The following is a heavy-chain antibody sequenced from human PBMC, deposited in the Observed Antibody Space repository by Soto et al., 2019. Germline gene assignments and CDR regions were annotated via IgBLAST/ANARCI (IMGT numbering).Heavy chain of an antibody. CDR2: ISAYNGNT. Sequence: QVQLVQSGAEVKRPGASVKVSCKASGYTFTNFGISWVRQAPGQGLEWMGWISAYNGNTIYAQNFQGRVTMTTDTHTSTAYMELRSLRSDDTAVYCCARGVTPIDYWGQGTLVTVSS. CDR1: GYTFTNFG. V-gene: IGHV1-18*01. D-gene: IGHD2-21*02. J-gene: IGHJ4*02. CDR3: ARGVTPIDY.